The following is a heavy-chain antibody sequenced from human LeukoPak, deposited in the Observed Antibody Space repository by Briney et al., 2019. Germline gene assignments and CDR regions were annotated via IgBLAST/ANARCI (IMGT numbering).Heavy chain of an antibody. CDR1: GFTFSSYS. CDR2: ISSSSSYI. Sequence: TGGSLRLSCAASGFTFSSYSMNWVRQAPGKGLEWVSSISSSSSYIYYADSAKGRFTISRDNAKNSLYLQMNSLRAEDTAVYYCAREGWNDAEAYDYWGQGTLVTVSS. J-gene: IGHJ4*02. CDR3: AREGWNDAEAYDY. V-gene: IGHV3-21*01. D-gene: IGHD1-1*01.